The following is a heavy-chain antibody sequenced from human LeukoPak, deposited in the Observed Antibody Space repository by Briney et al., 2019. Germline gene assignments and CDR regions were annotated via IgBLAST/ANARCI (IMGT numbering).Heavy chain of an antibody. CDR1: GFTFSNYA. J-gene: IGHJ4*02. Sequence: TGGSLRLSCVASGFTFSNYAMSWVHQTPGKGLEWVSSISGSGGSTHYADSVKGRFTISRDNSKNILYLQMNSLRAEDTAVYYCAKDWMSTIINYFDYWGQGTLVTVSS. CDR3: AKDWMSTIINYFDY. D-gene: IGHD5-12*01. V-gene: IGHV3-23*01. CDR2: ISGSGGST.